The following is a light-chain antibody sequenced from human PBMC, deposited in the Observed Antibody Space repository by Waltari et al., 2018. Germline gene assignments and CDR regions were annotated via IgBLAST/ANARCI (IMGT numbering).Light chain of an antibody. CDR2: EVN. Sequence: QSALTQPPSASGSPGQSVTIPCTGPSSDVGAYDHVSWYQQHPHKAPKLLIYEVNRRPSGVPDRFSGSKSGNTASLTVSGLQADDEAHYYCVSHGGANNFWVFGGGTMLTVL. CDR3: VSHGGANNFWV. V-gene: IGLV2-8*01. CDR1: SSDVGAYDH. J-gene: IGLJ3*02.